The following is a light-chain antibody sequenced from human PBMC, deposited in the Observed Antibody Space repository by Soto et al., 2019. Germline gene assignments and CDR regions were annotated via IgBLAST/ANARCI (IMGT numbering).Light chain of an antibody. CDR2: SND. V-gene: IGLV1-44*01. CDR3: AAWDDSLNGWV. J-gene: IGLJ3*02. CDR1: SSNFGSNT. Sequence: QSVLTQAPSASGTPGQRVTISCSGSSSNFGSNTVTWYQQVPGTAPKLLIYSNDQRPSGVPDRFSGSKSGTSASLAIAGLQSEDEADYYCAAWDDSLNGWVFGGGTKLTVL.